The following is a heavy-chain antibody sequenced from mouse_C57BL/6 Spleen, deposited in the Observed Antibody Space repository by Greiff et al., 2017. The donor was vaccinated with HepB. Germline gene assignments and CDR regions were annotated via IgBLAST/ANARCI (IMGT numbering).Heavy chain of an antibody. V-gene: IGHV1-59*01. D-gene: IGHD3-3*01. J-gene: IGHJ3*01. Sequence: QVQLQQPGAELVRPGTSVKLSCKASGYTFTSYWMHWVKQRPGQGLEWIGVIDPSDSYTNYNQKFKGKATLTVDTSSSTTYMQLSSLTSEDSAVYYCARERRTEGFAYWGQGTLVTVSA. CDR2: IDPSDSYT. CDR1: GYTFTSYW. CDR3: ARERRTEGFAY.